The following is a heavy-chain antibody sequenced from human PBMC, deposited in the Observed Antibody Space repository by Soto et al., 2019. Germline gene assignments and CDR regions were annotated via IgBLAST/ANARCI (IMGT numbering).Heavy chain of an antibody. J-gene: IGHJ6*02. CDR2: LHSGGDT. Sequence: EVQLVESGGGLVQPGGSLRLSCAASGIPVSSNYMTWVRQAPGKGLEWVSVLHSGGDTYYANSVKGRFTISRHDSANTLFFQMTSLTAEDTAVYYCARDGPYYYASRLDVWGQGTTVTVSS. CDR1: GIPVSSNY. CDR3: ARDGPYYYASRLDV. V-gene: IGHV3-53*04. D-gene: IGHD3-10*01.